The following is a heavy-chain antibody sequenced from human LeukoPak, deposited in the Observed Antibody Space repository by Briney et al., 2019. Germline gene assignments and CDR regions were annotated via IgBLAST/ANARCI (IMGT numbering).Heavy chain of an antibody. Sequence: PSETLSLTCTVSGGSVSSSSYYWGWIRLPPGKGLEWIGSIYYSGGTYYNPSLKSRVTISVDASKNQFSLKLSSVTAADTAVYYCASLILELHTNWFDPWGQGTLVTVSS. CDR1: GGSVSSSSYY. D-gene: IGHD1-7*01. CDR2: IYYSGGT. V-gene: IGHV4-39*01. J-gene: IGHJ5*02. CDR3: ASLILELHTNWFDP.